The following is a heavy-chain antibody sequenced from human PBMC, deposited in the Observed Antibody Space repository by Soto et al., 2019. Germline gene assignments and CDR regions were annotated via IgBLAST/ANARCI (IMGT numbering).Heavy chain of an antibody. V-gene: IGHV5-51*01. CDR1: GYSFTSYW. CDR2: IYPGDSDA. D-gene: IGHD6-6*01. CDR3: AKPYSWSSPYFYGMDV. Sequence: PGESLKISCKGSGYSFTSYWIGWVRQMPGKGLEWMGIIYPGDSDARYSPSFQGQVTISADKSINTAYLQWSSLKASDTAMYYCAKPYSWSSPYFYGMDVWGQGTTVTVS. J-gene: IGHJ6*02.